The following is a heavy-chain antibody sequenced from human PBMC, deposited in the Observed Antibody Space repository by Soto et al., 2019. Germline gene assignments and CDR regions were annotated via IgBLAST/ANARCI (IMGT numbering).Heavy chain of an antibody. CDR3: ARFETSGGHISDLEN. V-gene: IGHV3-21*01. Sequence: GGSLRLSCAASEFTFSSYSMNWVRQAPGKGLEWVASISPGSNHVVYADSMEGRCTISRDNAKNSLYLQMNSLRADDTAVYYCARFETSGGHISDLENWGQGTLVTVSS. J-gene: IGHJ4*02. D-gene: IGHD2-21*01. CDR2: ISPGSNHV. CDR1: EFTFSSYS.